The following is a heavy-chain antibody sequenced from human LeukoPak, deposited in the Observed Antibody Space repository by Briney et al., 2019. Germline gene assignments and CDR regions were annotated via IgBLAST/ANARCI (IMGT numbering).Heavy chain of an antibody. CDR2: INPNSGGT. V-gene: IGHV1-2*02. J-gene: IGHJ5*02. Sequence: ASVKVSCKASGYTFTGYYMHWVRQAPGQGLEWMGWINPNSGGTNYAQKFQSRVTMTRDTSISTAYMELSRLRSDDTAVYYCARDLVVVPAAINWFDPWGQGTLVTVSS. CDR3: ARDLVVVPAAINWFDP. CDR1: GYTFTGYY. D-gene: IGHD2-2*01.